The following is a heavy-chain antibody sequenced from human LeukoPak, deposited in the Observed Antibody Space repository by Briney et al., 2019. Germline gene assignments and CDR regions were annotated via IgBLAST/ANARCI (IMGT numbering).Heavy chain of an antibody. CDR1: GFTFSSYA. J-gene: IGHJ4*02. V-gene: IGHV3-23*01. Sequence: PGGSLRLSCAASGFTFSSYAMSWVRQDPGKGLEWVSGISGSGGSTYYADSVKGRFTIFRDNSKNTLYLQMNSLRVEDTAVYYCAKDGRAVGTTHFDYWGQGTLVTVSS. CDR3: AKDGRAVGTTHFDY. CDR2: ISGSGGST. D-gene: IGHD1-26*01.